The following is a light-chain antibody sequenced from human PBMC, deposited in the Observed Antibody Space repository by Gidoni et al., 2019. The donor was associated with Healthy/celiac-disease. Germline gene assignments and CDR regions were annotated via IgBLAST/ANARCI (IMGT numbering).Light chain of an antibody. CDR3: QQLNSFLST. CDR2: DAS. V-gene: IGKV1-13*02. Sequence: AIQLTQSPSSLSASVGDRVTITCRASQGISSALAWYQQKPGKAPKLLIYDASSLESGVPSRFSGSGSGTDFTLTISSLQPEDFATYYCQQLNSFLSTFGQGTKLEIK. CDR1: QGISSA. J-gene: IGKJ2*01.